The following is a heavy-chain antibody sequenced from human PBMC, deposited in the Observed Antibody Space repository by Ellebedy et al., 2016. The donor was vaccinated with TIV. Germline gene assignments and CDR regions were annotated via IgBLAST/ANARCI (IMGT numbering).Heavy chain of an antibody. CDR3: ANRPYYDSGGYPLD. CDR1: GFTFSNYD. D-gene: IGHD3-22*01. CDR2: ISRSGDST. J-gene: IGHJ4*02. Sequence: GESLKISCAASGFTFSNYDMTWVRQVPGKGLEWVSSISRSGDSTYYAGSVKGRFTISRDNSKNTLYLQMNSLRAEDTDVYYCANRPYYDSGGYPLDWGQGTLVTVSS. V-gene: IGHV3-23*01.